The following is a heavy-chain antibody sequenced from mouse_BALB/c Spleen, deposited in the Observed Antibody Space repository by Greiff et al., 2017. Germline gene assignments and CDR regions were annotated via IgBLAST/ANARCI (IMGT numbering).Heavy chain of an antibody. Sequence: EVHLVESGGGLVKPGGSLKLSCAASGFTFSSYAMSWVRQSPEKRLEWVAEISSGGSYTYYPDTVTGRFTISRDNAKNTLYLEMSSLRSEDTAMYYCARDDGWYFDVWGAGTTVTVSS. V-gene: IGHV5-9-4*01. CDR3: ARDDGWYFDV. CDR1: GFTFSSYA. J-gene: IGHJ1*01. CDR2: ISSGGSYT.